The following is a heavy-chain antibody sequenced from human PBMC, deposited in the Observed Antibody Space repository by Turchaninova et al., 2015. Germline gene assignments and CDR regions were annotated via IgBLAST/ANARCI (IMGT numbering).Heavy chain of an antibody. D-gene: IGHD3-10*01. CDR2: VYWDDYK. CDR1: GFSLTTIGVG. J-gene: IGHJ3*01. Sequence: QFTLKESGPTLVKPTETLTLTCTFSGFSLTTIGVGVGWILLPPGKALESLGFVYWDDYKSDSPSLKSRVSITKDTSRNQVVLTMTNMDRLDTATYYCVRSVKAAPVLGAYDLWGQGTMVTVS. CDR3: VRSVKAAPVLGAYDL. V-gene: IGHV2-5*02.